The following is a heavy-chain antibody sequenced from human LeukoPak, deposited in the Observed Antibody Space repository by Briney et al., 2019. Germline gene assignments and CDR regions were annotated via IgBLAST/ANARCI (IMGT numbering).Heavy chain of an antibody. D-gene: IGHD3-3*01. Sequence: GGSLRLSCAASGFTFSAYWMSWVRQAPGKGLEWVANLNLGGNEKYYIDSVKGRFSISRDNAKKSLYLQMNSLRAEDTAVYYCARDGFGGYDFWSGYSPKPFDIWGQGTMVTVSS. CDR3: ARDGFGGYDFWSGYSPKPFDI. CDR2: LNLGGNEK. V-gene: IGHV3-7*01. CDR1: GFTFSAYW. J-gene: IGHJ3*02.